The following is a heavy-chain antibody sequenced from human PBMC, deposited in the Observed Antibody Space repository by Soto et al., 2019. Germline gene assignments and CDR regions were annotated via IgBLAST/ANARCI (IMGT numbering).Heavy chain of an antibody. CDR2: ISSSSTFI. CDR3: ARGRTSGPNHPDY. Sequence: EVHLVESGGGLVKPGGSLRLSCAASGFTFNSSTMNWVRQAPGKGLEWVSYISSSSTFIYYADSVKGRFTISRDNTRASLYRQMNSLRAEDPAVYYCARGRTSGPNHPDYWGQGTLVTVSS. CDR1: GFTFNSST. J-gene: IGHJ4*02. D-gene: IGHD6-19*01. V-gene: IGHV3-21*01.